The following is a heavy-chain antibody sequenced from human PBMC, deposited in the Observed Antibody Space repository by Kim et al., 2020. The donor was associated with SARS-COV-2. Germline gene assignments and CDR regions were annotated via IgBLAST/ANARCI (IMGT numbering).Heavy chain of an antibody. V-gene: IGHV4-34*01. CDR3: ARGNYYGYIDY. J-gene: IGHJ4*02. CDR2: INHSGST. D-gene: IGHD3-10*01. CDR1: GGSFSGYY. Sequence: SETLSLTCAVYGGSFSGYYWSWIRQPPGKGLEWIGEINHSGSTNYNPSLKSRVTISVDTSKNQFSLKLSSVTAADTAVYYCARGNYYGYIDYWGQGTLVTVSS.